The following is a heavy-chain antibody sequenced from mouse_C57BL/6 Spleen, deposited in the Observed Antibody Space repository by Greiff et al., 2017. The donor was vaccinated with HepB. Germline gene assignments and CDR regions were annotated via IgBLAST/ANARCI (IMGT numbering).Heavy chain of an antibody. V-gene: IGHV1-26*01. D-gene: IGHD5-1-1*01. CDR3: AREGYRRYYAMDY. Sequence: EVQLQQSGPELVKPGASVKISCKASGYTFTDYYMNWVKQSHGKSLEWIGDINPNNGGTSYNQKFKGKATLTVDKSSSTAYMELRSLTSEDSAVYYCAREGYRRYYAMDYWGQGTSVTVSS. CDR1: GYTFTDYY. CDR2: INPNNGGT. J-gene: IGHJ4*01.